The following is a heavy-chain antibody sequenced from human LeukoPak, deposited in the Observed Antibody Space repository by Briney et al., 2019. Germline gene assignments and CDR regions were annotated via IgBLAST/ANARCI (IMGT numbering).Heavy chain of an antibody. V-gene: IGHV1-24*01. CDR3: ATAGDAIDSVMIWDY. CDR2: FDPEDGKT. D-gene: IGHD3/OR15-3a*01. CDR1: GYTFTGYY. Sequence: GASVKVSCKASGYTFTGYYMHWVRQAPGKGLEWMGGFDPEDGKTIYAQKFQGRVTMTEDTSTDTAYMELSSLRSEDTAVYCATAGDAIDSVMIWDYWDQGTLVTVSS. J-gene: IGHJ4*02.